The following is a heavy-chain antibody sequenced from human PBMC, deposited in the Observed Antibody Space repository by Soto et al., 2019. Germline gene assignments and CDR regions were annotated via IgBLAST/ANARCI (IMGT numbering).Heavy chain of an antibody. CDR1: GFIVSSTY. Sequence: EVQLVESGGGLVQPGGSLRLSCAASGFIVSSTYMSWVRQAPGKGLEWVSVISNGGDTHYADSVKGRFSLSRDISNNTLHLHMSSLSAEDTAVYYCAREPRYCRGGSCSITGDAYDIWGQGTMVTVSS. CDR3: AREPRYCRGGSCSITGDAYDI. J-gene: IGHJ3*02. D-gene: IGHD2-15*01. CDR2: ISNGGDT. V-gene: IGHV3-66*01.